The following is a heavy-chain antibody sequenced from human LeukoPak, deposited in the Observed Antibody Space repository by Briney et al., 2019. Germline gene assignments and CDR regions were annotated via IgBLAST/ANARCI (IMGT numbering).Heavy chain of an antibody. Sequence: PSETLSLTCAVSGVSINTCCYYWTWLRQPPGKGLEWIGYKYYSGSTRYNSSLRSRLTISLDSSKNQFSLRLTSVTAADTAVYYCARGRSYGFDFDSWGPGTLVIVSS. CDR2: KYYSGST. CDR3: ARGRSYGFDFDS. J-gene: IGHJ4*02. CDR1: GVSINTCCYY. D-gene: IGHD5-18*01. V-gene: IGHV4-61*01.